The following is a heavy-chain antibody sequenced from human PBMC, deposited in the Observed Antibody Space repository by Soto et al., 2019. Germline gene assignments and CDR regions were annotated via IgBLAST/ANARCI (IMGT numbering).Heavy chain of an antibody. Sequence: SETLSLTCAVYGGSFSGYYWSWIRQPPGKGLEWIGEINHSGSTNYNPSLKSRVTISVDTSKNQFSLKLSSVTAADTAVYYCARGQDILTGYYNGEFDYWGQGTLVT. CDR2: INHSGST. J-gene: IGHJ4*02. CDR3: ARGQDILTGYYNGEFDY. CDR1: GGSFSGYY. V-gene: IGHV4-34*01. D-gene: IGHD3-9*01.